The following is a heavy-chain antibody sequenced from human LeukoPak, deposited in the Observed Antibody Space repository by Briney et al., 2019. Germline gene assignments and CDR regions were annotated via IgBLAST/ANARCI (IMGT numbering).Heavy chain of an antibody. J-gene: IGHJ4*02. CDR2: IYYSGST. CDR1: GGSISSYY. CDR3: ARHKGPALRYGDYDHYFDY. Sequence: SETLSLTSTVSGGSISSYYCSWIRQPPGKRLEWSVCIYYSGSTNYNPSLKIRVHISVDTSKNQFSLKLSSVTVADTAVYYCARHKGPALRYGDYDHYFDYWGQGTLVTVSS. V-gene: IGHV4-59*08. D-gene: IGHD4-17*01.